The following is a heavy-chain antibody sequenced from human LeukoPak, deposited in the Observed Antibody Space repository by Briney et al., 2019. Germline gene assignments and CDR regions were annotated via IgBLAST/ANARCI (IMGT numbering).Heavy chain of an antibody. J-gene: IGHJ4*02. CDR2: ISTYDDNI. V-gene: IGHV1-18*01. D-gene: IGHD6-13*01. Sequence: ASVKVSCKASGYTFTTYGLSWVRQAPGQGLEWLGWISTYDDNIKYAQSLQGRLTLTIDTSTSTAYMELRSLTSDDTAVYYCARGRGSSSWYDYWGQGTLVTVSS. CDR3: ARGRGSSSWYDY. CDR1: GYTFTTYG.